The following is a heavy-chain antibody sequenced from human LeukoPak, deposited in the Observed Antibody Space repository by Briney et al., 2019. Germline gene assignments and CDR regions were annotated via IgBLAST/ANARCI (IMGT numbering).Heavy chain of an antibody. CDR2: INHSGST. Sequence: PSETLSLTCAVYGGSFSGYYWSWIRQPPGKGLEWIGEINHSGSTNYNPSLKSRVTISVDTSQKQFSLRLSSVTAADTAVYYCAKSNGYGLIDIWGQGTMVTVSS. D-gene: IGHD3-22*01. J-gene: IGHJ3*02. V-gene: IGHV4-34*01. CDR1: GGSFSGYY. CDR3: AKSNGYGLIDI.